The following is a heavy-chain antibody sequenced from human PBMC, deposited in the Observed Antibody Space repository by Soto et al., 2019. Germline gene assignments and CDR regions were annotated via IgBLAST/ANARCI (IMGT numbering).Heavy chain of an antibody. J-gene: IGHJ6*02. CDR1: GGSFSGYY. V-gene: IGHV4-34*01. D-gene: IGHD3-10*01. CDR3: ARVSGSYYYGMDV. CDR2: INHSGST. Sequence: QVQLQQWGAGLLKPSETLSLTCAVYGGSFSGYYWSWIRQPPGKGLEWIGEINHSGSTNYNPSRKRRVTLSVATSRNQFSLKLSSVTAADTAVYYCARVSGSYYYGMDVWGQVTTVTVSS.